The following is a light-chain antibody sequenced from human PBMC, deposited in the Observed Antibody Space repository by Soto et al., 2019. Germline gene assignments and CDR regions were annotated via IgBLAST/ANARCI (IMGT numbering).Light chain of an antibody. Sequence: DIQMTQSPSTLSLSVGDRVTITCRASQSISSWLAWYQQKPGKAPKLLIYDASSLESGVPSRFSGSGSGTEFTLTISSLQPDDFATYYCQQYNSYSWTFGQGTKVEIK. V-gene: IGKV1-5*01. CDR2: DAS. CDR1: QSISSW. CDR3: QQYNSYSWT. J-gene: IGKJ1*01.